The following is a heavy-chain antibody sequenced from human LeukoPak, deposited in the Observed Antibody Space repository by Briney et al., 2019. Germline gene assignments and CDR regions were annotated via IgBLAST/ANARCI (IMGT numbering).Heavy chain of an antibody. D-gene: IGHD4/OR15-4a*01. Sequence: SETLSLTCTVSGGSISSSSYYWGWIRQPPGKGLEWIGSIYYSGSTYYNPSLKSRVTISVDTSKNQFSLKLSSVTAADTAVYYCARQSRSGANFNWLDPWGQGTLVTVSS. V-gene: IGHV4-39*01. J-gene: IGHJ5*02. CDR3: ARQSRSGANFNWLDP. CDR2: IYYSGST. CDR1: GGSISSSSYY.